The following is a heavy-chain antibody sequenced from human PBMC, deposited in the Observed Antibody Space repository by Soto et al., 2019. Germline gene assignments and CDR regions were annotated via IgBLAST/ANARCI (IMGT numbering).Heavy chain of an antibody. CDR2: IYYNGNT. D-gene: IGHD2-15*01. V-gene: IGHV4-31*03. CDR3: ARAVESRYFDY. Sequence: SETLSLTCTVSGGSIGRSGYYWSWIRQHPGRGLEWIAYIYYNGNTYYTPSLKSRLTISRDTSKNQFSLNLSSVTAADTAVYFCARAVESRYFDYWGQGTLVTVSS. J-gene: IGHJ4*02. CDR1: GGSIGRSGYY.